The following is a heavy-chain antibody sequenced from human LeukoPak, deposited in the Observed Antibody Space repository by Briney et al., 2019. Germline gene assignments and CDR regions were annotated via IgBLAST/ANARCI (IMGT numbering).Heavy chain of an antibody. CDR3: TRSAIVGAPGDFDY. Sequence: ASVTVSCTASGYTYTSHYIHWLRQAPGQGLEWMGIINPSGGNPVYAQTFQGRFTMTRGTSTSTVYMELSSLRSEDTAVYFCTRSAIVGAPGDFDYWGQGTLVTVSS. D-gene: IGHD1-26*01. CDR2: INPSGGNP. V-gene: IGHV1-46*03. J-gene: IGHJ4*02. CDR1: GYTYTSHY.